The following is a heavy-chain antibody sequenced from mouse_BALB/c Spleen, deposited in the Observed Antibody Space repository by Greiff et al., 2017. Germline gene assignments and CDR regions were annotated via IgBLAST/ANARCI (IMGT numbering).Heavy chain of an antibody. Sequence: QVQLQQPGAELVMPGASVKMSCKASGYTFTDYWMHWVKQRPGQGLEWIGAIDTSDSYTSYNQKFKGKATLTVDDSSSTAYMQHSSLTSEESAVYYCASPYRYEEDYAMDYWGQGTSVTVSS. CDR1: GYTFTDYW. CDR3: ASPYRYEEDYAMDY. V-gene: IGHV1-69*01. CDR2: IDTSDSYT. J-gene: IGHJ4*01. D-gene: IGHD2-14*01.